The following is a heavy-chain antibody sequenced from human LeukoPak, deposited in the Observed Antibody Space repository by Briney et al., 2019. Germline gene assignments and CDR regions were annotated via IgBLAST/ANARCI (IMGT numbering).Heavy chain of an antibody. Sequence: SETLSLTCAVYGGSFSGYYWTWIRQPPGKGLEWVGYIHYNGNTNYNPSLKSRVTMSVDTSENQFSLILTSVTAADTAVYYCARIPDISGWPFDYWGQGTLVTVSS. CDR2: IHYNGNT. CDR1: GGSFSGYY. D-gene: IGHD6-25*01. J-gene: IGHJ4*02. V-gene: IGHV4-59*08. CDR3: ARIPDISGWPFDY.